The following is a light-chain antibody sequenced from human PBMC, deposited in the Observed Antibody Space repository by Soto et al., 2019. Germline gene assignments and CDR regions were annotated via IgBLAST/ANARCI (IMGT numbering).Light chain of an antibody. CDR2: TSS. J-gene: IGKJ1*01. CDR3: QQYHKYPRT. CDR1: QTISTY. Sequence: DIQMTQSPSSLSASVVGRFTITCLASQTISTYLNWYQQKPGQAPKLLIYTSSTVESGVPSRFSGSGSGTEFTLTISSLQPDDFATYYCQQYHKYPRTFGQGTKVDIK. V-gene: IGKV1-5*03.